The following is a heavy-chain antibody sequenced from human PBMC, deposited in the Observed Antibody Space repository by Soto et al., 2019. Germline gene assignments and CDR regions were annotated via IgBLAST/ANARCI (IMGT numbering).Heavy chain of an antibody. D-gene: IGHD3-3*01. CDR2: IRSGANNYLT. V-gene: IGHV3-73*01. CDR3: ATSTYDDFWSGSY. J-gene: IGHJ4*02. CDR1: GFSFSDSA. Sequence: GGSLRLSCAASGFSFSDSAMHWVRHAPGKGLEWIARIRSGANNYLTAYPASVTGRFTISRDDSKNTAYLQMDGLTSEDTATYFCATSTYDDFWSGSYWGQGTLVTVSS.